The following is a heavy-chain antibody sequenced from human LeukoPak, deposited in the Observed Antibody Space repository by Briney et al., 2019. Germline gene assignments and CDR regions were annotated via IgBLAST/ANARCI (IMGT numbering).Heavy chain of an antibody. V-gene: IGHV1-18*01. J-gene: IGHJ4*02. CDR1: GYTFTSYD. Sequence: ASVKVSCKASGYTFTSYDINWVRQATGQGLEWMGWISAYNGNTNYAQKLQGRVTMTTDTSTGTAYMELRSLRSDDTAVYYCAGGSYYFDYWGQGTLVTVSS. CDR2: ISAYNGNT. CDR3: AGGSYYFDY.